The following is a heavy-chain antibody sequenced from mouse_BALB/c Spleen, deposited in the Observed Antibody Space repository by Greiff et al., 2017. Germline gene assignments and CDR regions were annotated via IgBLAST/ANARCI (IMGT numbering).Heavy chain of an antibody. CDR2: IDPANGNT. V-gene: IGHV14-3*02. CDR1: GFNIKDTY. Sequence: EVQLQQSGAELVKPGASVKLSCTASGFNIKDTYMHWVKQRPEQGLEWIGRIDPANGNTKYDPKFQGKATITADTSSNTAYLQLSSLTSEDTAVYYCATNWGEGRFDYWGQGTTLTVSS. CDR3: ATNWGEGRFDY. D-gene: IGHD4-1*01. J-gene: IGHJ2*01.